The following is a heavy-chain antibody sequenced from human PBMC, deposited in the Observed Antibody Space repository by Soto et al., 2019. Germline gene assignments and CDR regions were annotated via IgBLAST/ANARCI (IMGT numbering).Heavy chain of an antibody. V-gene: IGHV3-33*01. CDR3: ARGSEYDSVYGLDY. CDR1: GFTFSNYG. CDR2: IWYDESDK. Sequence: QVQLVESGGGVVQPGRSLRLSCAASGFTFSNYGMHWVRQAPGKGLEWVAGIWYDESDKDYVDSVKGRFTISRDTSKKTLYLLMNRLRVEDTAVYYCARGSEYDSVYGLDYWGQGTLVTVSS. J-gene: IGHJ4*02. D-gene: IGHD5-12*01.